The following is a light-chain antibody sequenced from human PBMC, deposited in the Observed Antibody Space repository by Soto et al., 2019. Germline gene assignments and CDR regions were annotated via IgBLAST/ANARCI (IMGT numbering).Light chain of an antibody. J-gene: IGKJ1*01. CDR2: GAS. CDR1: QTVSGSY. Sequence: ENVLTQSPGTLSLSPGERATPSCRASQTVSGSYVAWYQQKPGQTPRLLIYGASSRATGIPDRFSGSGSGTDFTLTISRLEPEDFAVYYCQQYGSSPWTFGQGTKVDIK. V-gene: IGKV3-20*01. CDR3: QQYGSSPWT.